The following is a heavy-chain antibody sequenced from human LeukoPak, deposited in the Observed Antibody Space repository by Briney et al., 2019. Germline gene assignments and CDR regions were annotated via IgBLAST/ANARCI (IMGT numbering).Heavy chain of an antibody. V-gene: IGHV3-20*04. CDR1: GFKFSDYG. D-gene: IGHD3-9*01. CDR3: ARAILSDPKYYGMDV. J-gene: IGHJ6*02. CDR2: INWNADST. Sequence: GGSLRLSCAASGFKFSDYGMSWVRHAPGKGLEWVSGINWNADSTGYADSVKGRFTISKDNAKNSLFLQMNSLRAEDTAMYYCARAILSDPKYYGMDVWGQGTTVNVSS.